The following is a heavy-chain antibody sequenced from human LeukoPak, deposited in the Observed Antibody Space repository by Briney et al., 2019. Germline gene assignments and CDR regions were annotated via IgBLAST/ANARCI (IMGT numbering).Heavy chain of an antibody. J-gene: IGHJ4*02. CDR2: INPNSGGT. Sequence: ASVKVSCKASGGTFSSYAISWVRQAPGQGLEWMGWINPNSGGTNYAQKFQGRVTMTRDTSISTAYMELSRLRSDDTAVYYCARGDDTYYYDSSGYDYWGQGTLVTVSS. CDR1: GGTFSSYA. CDR3: ARGDDTYYYDSSGYDY. V-gene: IGHV1-2*02. D-gene: IGHD3-22*01.